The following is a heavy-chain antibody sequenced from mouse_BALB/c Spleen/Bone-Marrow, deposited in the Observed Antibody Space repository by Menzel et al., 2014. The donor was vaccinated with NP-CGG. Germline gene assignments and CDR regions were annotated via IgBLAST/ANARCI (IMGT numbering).Heavy chain of an antibody. D-gene: IGHD2-14*01. Sequence: LKDSGSELVRPGASVKLSCKASGYTFTSYWMHWVKQRHGQGLEWIGNIYLGSGSTNYDEKFKSKGTLTVDTSSSTAYMHLSSLTSEDSAVYYCTRDQVRRGYYYAMDYWGQGTSVTVSS. J-gene: IGHJ4*01. V-gene: IGHV1S22*01. CDR3: TRDQVRRGYYYAMDY. CDR1: GYTFTSYW. CDR2: IYLGSGST.